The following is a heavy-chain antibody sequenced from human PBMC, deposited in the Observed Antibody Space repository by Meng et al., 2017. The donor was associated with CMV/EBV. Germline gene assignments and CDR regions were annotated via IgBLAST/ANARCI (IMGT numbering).Heavy chain of an antibody. D-gene: IGHD2-15*01. J-gene: IGHJ4*02. CDR1: GFPFGSYG. Sequence: SGFPFGSYGMHCVVQAPGKGRLLVAVISYAGVSTDYADSLKGRFTISRDKSKNTLYLQMNSLRAEDTAVYYCAKDFRYCSGGSCHAYWGQGTLVTVSS. CDR3: AKDFRYCSGGSCHAY. V-gene: IGHV3-30*18. CDR2: ISYAGVST.